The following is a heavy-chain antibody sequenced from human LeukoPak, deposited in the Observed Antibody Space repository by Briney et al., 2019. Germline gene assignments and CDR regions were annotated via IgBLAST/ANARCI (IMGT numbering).Heavy chain of an antibody. D-gene: IGHD4-17*01. CDR2: MHSSGRT. CDR3: ARDSHYGDLGYDY. J-gene: IGHJ4*02. CDR1: GASISSGSYY. V-gene: IGHV4-61*02. Sequence: SETLSLTCTVSGASISSGSYYWTWIRQPAGKGLEWIGRMHSSGRTSYSPSLKSRVTISVDTSKNQFSLKLSSVTAADTAVYYCARDSHYGDLGYDYWGQGTLVTVSS.